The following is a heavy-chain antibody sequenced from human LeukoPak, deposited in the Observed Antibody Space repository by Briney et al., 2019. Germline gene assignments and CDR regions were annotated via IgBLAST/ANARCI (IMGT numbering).Heavy chain of an antibody. V-gene: IGHV4-34*01. CDR1: GGSFSGSY. D-gene: IGHD5-12*01. CDR3: ARGGRARGYSAYGEDY. CDR2: INHSGIT. Sequence: SETLSLTCAVYGGSFSGSYWSWIRQPPGKGLEWIGEINHSGITNYNPSLKSRVTISVDTSKNQFSLKLSSVTAADTAVYYCARGGRARGYSAYGEDYWGQGTLVTVSS. J-gene: IGHJ4*02.